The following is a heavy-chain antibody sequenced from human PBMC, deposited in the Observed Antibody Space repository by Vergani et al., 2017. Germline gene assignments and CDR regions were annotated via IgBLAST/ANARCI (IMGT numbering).Heavy chain of an antibody. D-gene: IGHD5-12*01. J-gene: IGHJ3*02. Sequence: VQLVQSGAEVKKPGASVKVSCKASGYTFTSYGISWVRQAPGQGLEWMGWISAYNGNTNYEQKLQGRVTMTTDTSTSTAYMELRSLRSDGTPVYYCASDQFAIYSGNDLAGPTWNYIAFDIWGQGRMVTVYS. CDR3: ASDQFAIYSGNDLAGPTWNYIAFDI. CDR2: ISAYNGNT. CDR1: GYTFTSYG. V-gene: IGHV1-18*01.